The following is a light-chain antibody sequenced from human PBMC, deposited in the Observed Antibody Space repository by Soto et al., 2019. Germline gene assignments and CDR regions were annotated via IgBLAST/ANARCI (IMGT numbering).Light chain of an antibody. Sequence: DIVMTQSPLSLPVTPGEPASISCRSSQSLLHSNGYNYLDWYLQKPGQSPQLLIYLGSNRASGVPDRFSVSGSGTDFTLKISRVEAEDVGVYYCMQALQTPYTFGQGTKVDIK. CDR3: MQALQTPYT. J-gene: IGKJ2*01. V-gene: IGKV2-28*01. CDR1: QSLLHSNGYNY. CDR2: LGS.